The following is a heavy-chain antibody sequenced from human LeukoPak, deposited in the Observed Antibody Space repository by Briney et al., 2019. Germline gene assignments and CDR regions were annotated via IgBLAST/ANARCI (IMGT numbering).Heavy chain of an antibody. Sequence: SETLSLTCTVSGGSISSSSYYWGWIRQPPGKGLEWIGSIYYSGSTYYNPSLKSRVTISVDTSKNQFSLKLSSVTAADTAVYYCARHNQGSWYPGETGHFDYWGQGTLVTVSS. CDR3: ARHNQGSWYPGETGHFDY. CDR1: GGSISSSSYY. D-gene: IGHD6-13*01. CDR2: IYYSGST. J-gene: IGHJ4*02. V-gene: IGHV4-39*01.